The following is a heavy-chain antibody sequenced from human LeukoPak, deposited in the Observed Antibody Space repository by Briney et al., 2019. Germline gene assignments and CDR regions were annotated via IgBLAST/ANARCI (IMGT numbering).Heavy chain of an antibody. Sequence: GGSLRLSCAASGFTFSSYAMSWVRQAPGKGLEWESIISGSGGSTNYADSVKGRFTISRENSKGTLYLQMNFLRAEDTAVYYCAKDKSYNSWYWAFDIWGQGTMVTVSS. D-gene: IGHD6-13*01. CDR3: AKDKSYNSWYWAFDI. CDR2: ISGSGGST. J-gene: IGHJ3*02. CDR1: GFTFSSYA. V-gene: IGHV3-23*01.